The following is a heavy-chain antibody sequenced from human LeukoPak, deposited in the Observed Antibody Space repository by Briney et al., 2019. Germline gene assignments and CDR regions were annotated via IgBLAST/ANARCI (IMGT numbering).Heavy chain of an antibody. CDR1: GFTFSSYA. Sequence: HPGGSLRLSCAASGFTFSSYAMSWVRQAPGKGLEWVSAISGSGGSTYYADSVKGRFTISRDNSKNTLYLQMNSLRAEDTAVYYCAKNKHPVPLFDYWGQGTLVTVSS. J-gene: IGHJ4*02. V-gene: IGHV3-23*01. CDR2: ISGSGGST. CDR3: AKNKHPVPLFDY.